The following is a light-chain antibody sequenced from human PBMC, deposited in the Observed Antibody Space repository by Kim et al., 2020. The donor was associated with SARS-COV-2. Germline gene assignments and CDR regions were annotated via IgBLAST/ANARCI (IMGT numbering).Light chain of an antibody. J-gene: IGLJ1*01. V-gene: IGLV2-14*04. CDR1: SRDVGGYNY. CDR3: SSYTSSSTPYYV. Sequence: TSWTGPSRDVGGYNYDSWDQQHPGKAPKLMIYDVRKRPSGVSNRFSGSKSGNTASLTISGLQAEDEADYYCSSYTSSSTPYYVFGTGTKVTVL. CDR2: DVR.